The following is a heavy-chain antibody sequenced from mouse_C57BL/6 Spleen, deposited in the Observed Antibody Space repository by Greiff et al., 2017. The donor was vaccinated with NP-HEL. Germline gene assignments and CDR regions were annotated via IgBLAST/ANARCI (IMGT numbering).Heavy chain of an antibody. J-gene: IGHJ2*01. CDR2: IDPSDSYT. V-gene: IGHV1-59*01. D-gene: IGHD1-1*01. CDR1: GYTFTSYW. CDR3: ARSNTTVGDY. Sequence: QVQLQQPGAELVRPGTSVKLSCKASGYTFTSYWMHWVKQRPGQGLEWIGVIDPSDSYTNYNQKFKGKATLTVDTSSSTAYMQLSSLTSEDSAVYYCARSNTTVGDYWGQGTTLTVSS.